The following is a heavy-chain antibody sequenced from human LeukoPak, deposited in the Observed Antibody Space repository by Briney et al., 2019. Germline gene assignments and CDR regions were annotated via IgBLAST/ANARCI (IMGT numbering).Heavy chain of an antibody. CDR2: INPNSGGT. CDR1: GYTFIGYY. CDR3: ARDRSMAVAGTPSRH. J-gene: IGHJ4*02. D-gene: IGHD6-19*01. V-gene: IGHV1-2*02. Sequence: ASVKVSCKASGYTFIGYYMHWVRQAPGQGLEWMGWINPNSGGTNYAQKFQGRVTMTRDTSISTAYMELSRLRSDDTAVYYCARDRSMAVAGTPSRHWGQGTLVTVSS.